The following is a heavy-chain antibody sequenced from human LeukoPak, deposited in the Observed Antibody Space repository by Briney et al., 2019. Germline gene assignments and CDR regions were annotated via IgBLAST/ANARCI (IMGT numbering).Heavy chain of an antibody. CDR1: GFTVSDYY. CDR2: IDSGATTI. CDR3: AGTNWAQHYGDYLVY. D-gene: IGHD4-17*01. V-gene: IGHV3-11*04. Sequence: GGSLRLSCAASGFTVSDYYMSWIRQAPGKGLEWVSYIDSGATTIYYADSVKGRFTISRDTAKNSLYLQMNSLRAGDTAMDLCAGTNWAQHYGDYLVYWGRGTLVSVSS. J-gene: IGHJ4*02.